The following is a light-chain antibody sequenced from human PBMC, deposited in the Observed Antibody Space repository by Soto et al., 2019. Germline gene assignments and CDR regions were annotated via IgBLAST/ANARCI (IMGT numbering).Light chain of an antibody. CDR2: GAS. CDR3: QQYGSSPGYT. J-gene: IGKJ2*01. Sequence: EIVLTQSPGTLSLSPGERATLSCRASQSVSSSYLAWYQQKPGQDPRLLIYGASSRATGIPDRFSGSGSGTDFTLNISRLEPEDFAVYYCQQYGSSPGYTFGQGTKLEIK. V-gene: IGKV3-20*01. CDR1: QSVSSSY.